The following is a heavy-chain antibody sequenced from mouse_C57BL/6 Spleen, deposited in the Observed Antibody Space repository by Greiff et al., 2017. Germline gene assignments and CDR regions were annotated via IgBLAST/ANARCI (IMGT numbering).Heavy chain of an antibody. CDR1: GFTFSDYG. V-gene: IGHV5-17*01. Sequence: VQLKESGGGLVKPGGSLKLSCAASGFTFSDYGMHWVRQAPEKGLEWVAYISSGSSTIYYADTVKGRFTISRDNAKNTLFLQMTSLRSEDTAMYYCARPMIYYGNYLYAMDYWGQGTSVTVSS. J-gene: IGHJ4*01. CDR2: ISSGSSTI. CDR3: ARPMIYYGNYLYAMDY. D-gene: IGHD2-1*01.